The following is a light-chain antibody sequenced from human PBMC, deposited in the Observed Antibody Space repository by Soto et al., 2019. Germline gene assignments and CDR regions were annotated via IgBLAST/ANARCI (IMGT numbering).Light chain of an antibody. CDR1: QSVSSSH. CDR2: GAS. V-gene: IGKV3-20*01. CDR3: QQYSSSPLT. J-gene: IGKJ4*01. Sequence: EVVLTQSPGTLSLSPGERATLSCRASQSVSSSHLAWYQQKPGQAPGLLIFGASHRATGIPDRFSGSGSGTDFTLTITRLEPEDFAVYYCQQYSSSPLTFGGGTKVEIK.